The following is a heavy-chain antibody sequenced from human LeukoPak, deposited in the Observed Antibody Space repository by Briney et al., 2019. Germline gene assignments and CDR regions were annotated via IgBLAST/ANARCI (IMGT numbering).Heavy chain of an antibody. V-gene: IGHV4-34*01. Sequence: SETLSLTCAVYGGSFSGYYWSWIRQPPGKGLEWIGEINHSGSTNYNPSLKSRVTISVDTSKNQFSLKLSSVTAADTAVYYCARVYHDGSGATNWGQGTLVTVSS. CDR2: INHSGST. CDR3: ARVYHDGSGATN. CDR1: GGSFSGYY. D-gene: IGHD6-19*01. J-gene: IGHJ4*02.